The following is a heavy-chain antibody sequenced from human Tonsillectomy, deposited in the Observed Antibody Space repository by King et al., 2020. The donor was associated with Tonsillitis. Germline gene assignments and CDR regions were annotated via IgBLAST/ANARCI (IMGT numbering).Heavy chain of an antibody. CDR3: ARGQANFDL. CDR2: INHSGST. V-gene: IGHV4-34*01. Sequence: VQLQQWGAGLLKPSETLSLTCAVYGGSFSGYYWSWIRQPPGKGLEWIGEINHSGSTNYNPSLKSRVTLSVDTSKNQFSLKLSSVTAADTAVYYCARGQANFDLWGRGTLVTVSS. J-gene: IGHJ2*01. CDR1: GGSFSGYY.